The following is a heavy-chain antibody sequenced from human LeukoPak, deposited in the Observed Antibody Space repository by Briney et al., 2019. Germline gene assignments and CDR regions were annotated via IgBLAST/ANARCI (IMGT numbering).Heavy chain of an antibody. CDR3: AREPLPEQWLDYWYFDL. CDR2: ISAYNGNT. V-gene: IGHV1-18*01. CDR1: GYTFTSYG. J-gene: IGHJ2*01. D-gene: IGHD6-19*01. Sequence: ASVRVSCKASGYTFTSYGISWVRQAPGQGLEWMGGISAYNGNTNYAQKLQGRVTMTTDTSTSTAYMELRSLRSDDTAVYYCAREPLPEQWLDYWYFDLWGRGTLVTVSS.